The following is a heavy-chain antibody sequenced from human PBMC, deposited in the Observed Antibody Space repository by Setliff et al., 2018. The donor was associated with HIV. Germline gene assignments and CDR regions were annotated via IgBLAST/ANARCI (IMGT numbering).Heavy chain of an antibody. D-gene: IGHD2-21*01. V-gene: IGHV3-23*01. CDR2: INGDGDST. CDR1: GFTFSFHA. J-gene: IGHJ1*01. Sequence: GGSLRLSCAASGFTFSFHAMTWVRQAPGKGLEWVSGINGDGDSTYYADSVKGRFTVSRDNSKDTLTLQMNDLRAEDTAVYYCARVPLYSFGWHSLEYFQHWGQGILVTVSS. CDR3: ARVPLYSFGWHSLEYFQH.